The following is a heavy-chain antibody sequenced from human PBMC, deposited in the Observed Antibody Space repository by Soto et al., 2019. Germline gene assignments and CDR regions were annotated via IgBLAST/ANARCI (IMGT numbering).Heavy chain of an antibody. J-gene: IGHJ4*02. V-gene: IGHV1-69*13. D-gene: IGHD3-9*01. CDR1: GGTFSSYA. CDR2: IIPIFGTA. CDR3: ARSAYYDILTGPFDY. Sequence: SVKVSCKASGGTFSSYAISWLRQSPGQGLEWMGGIIPIFGTANYAQKFQGRVTITADESTSTAYMELSSLRSEDTAVYYCARSAYYDILTGPFDYWGQGTLVTVSS.